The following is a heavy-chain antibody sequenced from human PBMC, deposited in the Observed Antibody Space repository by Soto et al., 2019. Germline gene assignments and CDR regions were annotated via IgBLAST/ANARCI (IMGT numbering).Heavy chain of an antibody. CDR2: ISGYNGNT. V-gene: IGHV1-18*04. Sequence: QVQLVQSGPEVRKPGASVKVSCKASGYIFSRYGISWVRQAPGQGLEWMAWISGYNGNTKFGERVQGRVNVTIDTSTSTAYMQLRSLRSDDTAVYYCAREAAAERNYYGLDVWGQGTTVIVSS. J-gene: IGHJ6*02. D-gene: IGHD6-13*01. CDR1: GYIFSRYG. CDR3: AREAAAERNYYGLDV.